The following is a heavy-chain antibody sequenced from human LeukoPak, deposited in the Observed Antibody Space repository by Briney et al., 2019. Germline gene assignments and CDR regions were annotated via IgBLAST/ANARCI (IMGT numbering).Heavy chain of an antibody. V-gene: IGHV4-34*01. D-gene: IGHD3-3*01. CDR3: AGAYIVVVPAARYYDFWSGYEP. Sequence: PSETLSLTRAVYGGSFSGYYWSWIRQPPGKGLEWIGEINHSGSTNCNPSLKSRVTISVDTSKNQFSLKLSSVTAADTAVYYCAGAYIVVVPAARYYDFWSGYEPWGQGTLVTVSS. CDR1: GGSFSGYY. J-gene: IGHJ5*02. CDR2: INHSGST.